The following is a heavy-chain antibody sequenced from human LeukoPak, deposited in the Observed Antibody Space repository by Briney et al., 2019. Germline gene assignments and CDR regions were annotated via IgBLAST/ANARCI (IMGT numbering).Heavy chain of an antibody. CDR2: VYYSGNT. CDR3: ARSVGSSSSKNWFDP. Sequence: SETLSLTCTVSGGSISSYYWSWIRQPPGEGLEWIGYVYYSGNTNYNPSLKSRVSISVDTSKNQFSLKLSSVTAADTAVYYCARSVGSSSSKNWFDPWGQGTLVTVSS. J-gene: IGHJ5*02. V-gene: IGHV4-59*01. D-gene: IGHD6-6*01. CDR1: GGSISSYY.